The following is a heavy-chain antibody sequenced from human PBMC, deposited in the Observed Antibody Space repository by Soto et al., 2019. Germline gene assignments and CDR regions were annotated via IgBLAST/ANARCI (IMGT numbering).Heavy chain of an antibody. CDR3: ARDRSTGQLDDYGMDV. V-gene: IGHV4-31*03. D-gene: IGHD6-6*01. J-gene: IGHJ6*02. CDR1: GGSISSGGYY. Sequence: PSLTCTVSGGSISSGGYYWSWIRQHPGKGLEWIGYIYYSGSTYYNPSLKSRVTISVDTSKNQFSLKLSSVTAADTAVYYCARDRSTGQLDDYGMDVWGQGTTVTVS. CDR2: IYYSGST.